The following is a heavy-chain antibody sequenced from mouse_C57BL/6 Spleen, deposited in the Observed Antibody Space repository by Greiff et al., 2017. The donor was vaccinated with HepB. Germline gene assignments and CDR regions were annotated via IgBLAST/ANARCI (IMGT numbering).Heavy chain of an antibody. Sequence: QSCKASGYTFTSYWMHWVKQRPGQGLEWIGEIDPSDSYTNYNQKFKGKSTLTVDKSSSTAYMQLSSLTSEDSAVYYCARSPYGSSSDYWGQGTTLTVSS. CDR3: ARSPYGSSSDY. V-gene: IGHV1-69*01. CDR1: GYTFTSYW. D-gene: IGHD1-1*01. J-gene: IGHJ2*01. CDR2: IDPSDSYT.